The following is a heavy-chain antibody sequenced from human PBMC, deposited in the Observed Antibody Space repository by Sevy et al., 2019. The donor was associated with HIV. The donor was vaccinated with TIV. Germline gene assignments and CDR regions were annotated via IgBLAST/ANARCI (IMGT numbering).Heavy chain of an antibody. CDR1: GFTFSTYG. CDR3: ARENIAVAGIGYYFDH. Sequence: GALRLSCVASGFTFSTYGMHWVRQAPGKGLEWVAVIWYDGSNKEYVDSVKARFTISRDNSKDTLYLQMNSLRAEDTAVYYCARENIAVAGIGYYFDHWGQGTLVTVSS. V-gene: IGHV3-33*01. J-gene: IGHJ4*02. D-gene: IGHD6-19*01. CDR2: IWYDGSNK.